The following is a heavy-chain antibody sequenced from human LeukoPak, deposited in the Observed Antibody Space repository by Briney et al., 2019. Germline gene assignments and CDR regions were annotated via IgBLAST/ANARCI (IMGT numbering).Heavy chain of an antibody. CDR2: INHSGST. CDR3: ARSTYCSAGSCYPSDY. V-gene: IGHV4-34*01. CDR1: GGSFSGYY. Sequence: SETLSLTCAVYGGSFSGYYWRWIRQPPGKGLEWIGEINHSGSTNYNPSLKSRVTISVDTSNNQFSLKLSSVTAADTAVYYCARSTYCSAGSCYPSDYWGQGILVTVSS. J-gene: IGHJ4*02. D-gene: IGHD2-15*01.